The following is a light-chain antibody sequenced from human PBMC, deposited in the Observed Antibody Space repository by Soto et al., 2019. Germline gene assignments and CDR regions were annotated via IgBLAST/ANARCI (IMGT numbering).Light chain of an antibody. CDR1: SSYVGGYNY. V-gene: IGLV2-14*01. CDR2: DVS. Sequence: VLTQPASVSGSPGQSITISCTGTSSYVGGYNYVSWYQQHPGKAPKLMIYDVSNRPSGVSNRFSGSKSGSTASLTISGLQAEDEADYYCSSYTSSSTRVFGTGTKVTVL. CDR3: SSYTSSSTRV. J-gene: IGLJ1*01.